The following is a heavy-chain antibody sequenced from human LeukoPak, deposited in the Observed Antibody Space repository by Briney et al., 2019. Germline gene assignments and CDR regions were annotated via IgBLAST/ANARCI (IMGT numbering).Heavy chain of an antibody. J-gene: IGHJ4*02. V-gene: IGHV4-4*07. D-gene: IGHD2-15*01. CDR1: GGSITGHY. CDR2: ILTSGTT. CDR3: ARGGVVVAAATFDH. Sequence: SETLSLTCAVSGGSITGHYWSWIRQPAEKRVEWIGRILTSGTTSYNPSLKSRVTMSVDTSKNQFSLKLSSVTAADTAIYYCARGGVVVAAATFDHWGQETLVTVSS.